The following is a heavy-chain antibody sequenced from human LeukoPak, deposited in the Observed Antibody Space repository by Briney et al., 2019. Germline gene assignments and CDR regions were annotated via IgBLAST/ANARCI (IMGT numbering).Heavy chain of an antibody. J-gene: IGHJ4*02. CDR3: ARQSISGSSLSYFDY. CDR2: IYDSGST. Sequence: SETLSLTCTVSGGSISSYYRSWIRQPPGKGLEWIGNIYDSGSTNYNPSLKSRVTISVGTSKNQCSLKLSSVAAADTAVYYCARQSISGSSLSYFDYWGQGTLVNVSS. D-gene: IGHD3-22*01. CDR1: GGSISSYY. V-gene: IGHV4-59*01.